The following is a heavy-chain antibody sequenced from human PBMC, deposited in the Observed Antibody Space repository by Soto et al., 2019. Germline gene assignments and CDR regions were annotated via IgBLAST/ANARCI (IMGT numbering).Heavy chain of an antibody. CDR1: GFPFSSYV. D-gene: IGHD4-4*01. V-gene: IGHV3-23*01. J-gene: IGHJ4*02. CDR2: ISGGGRNT. CDR3: AKDSNKYSSSLRGRYFDY. Sequence: EVQLLESGGGLVQRGGYLRLSCAASGFPFSSYVMSWVRQAPGKGLEWVSGISGGGRNTFYDDSVKGRFTISRDNSKNTLLLQMNSLGAEDTAVYYCAKDSNKYSSSLRGRYFDYWGQGIGVTVSS.